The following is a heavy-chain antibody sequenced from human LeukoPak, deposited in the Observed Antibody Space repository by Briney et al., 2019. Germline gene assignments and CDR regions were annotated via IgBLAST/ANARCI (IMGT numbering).Heavy chain of an antibody. V-gene: IGHV4-39*01. D-gene: IGHD3-3*01. J-gene: IGHJ6*02. CDR3: ATPPYYDFWSGYSTSQYYAMDV. CDR2: IYYSGST. CDR1: GGSISSSSYY. Sequence: SETLCLTCTVSGGSISSSSYYGGWIRQPPGKGLEWIGSIYYSGSTYYNPSLKSRVTISVDTSKNQFSLKLSSVTAADTAVYYCATPPYYDFWSGYSTSQYYAMDVRGQGTTVTVSS.